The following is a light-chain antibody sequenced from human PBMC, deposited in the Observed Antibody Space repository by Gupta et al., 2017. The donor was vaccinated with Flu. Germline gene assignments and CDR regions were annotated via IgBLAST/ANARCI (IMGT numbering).Light chain of an antibody. Sequence: QSVLTLPPPVSGAPGPRVTIPCPGCRSNIGAVDDVHGYQQLPGTAPKLLIYDNSNRPSGVPDRFSGSKSGTAASLAITGLQAEDEADDYCQSYDNSLSGSKVFGGGTKLTVL. CDR1: RSNIGAVDD. CDR3: QSYDNSLSGSKV. V-gene: IGLV1-40*01. CDR2: DNS. J-gene: IGLJ3*02.